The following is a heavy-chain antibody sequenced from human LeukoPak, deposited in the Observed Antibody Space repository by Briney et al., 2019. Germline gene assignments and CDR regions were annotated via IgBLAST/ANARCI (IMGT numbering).Heavy chain of an antibody. V-gene: IGHV3-48*02. CDR2: ISSSSSTK. J-gene: IGHJ6*02. D-gene: IGHD6-19*01. CDR3: ARAAAGYYYYYYGMDV. CDR1: GFTFSSYS. Sequence: GGSLRLSCAASGFTFSSYSMNWVRQAPGKGLEWVSYISSSSSTKYYADSVKGRFTISRDNAKNSLYLQMNSLRDEDTAVYYCARAAAGYYYYYYGMDVWGQGTTVTVSS.